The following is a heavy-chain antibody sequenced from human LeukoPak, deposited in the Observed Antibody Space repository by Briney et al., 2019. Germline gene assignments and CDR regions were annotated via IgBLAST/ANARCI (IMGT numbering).Heavy chain of an antibody. J-gene: IGHJ4*02. D-gene: IGHD3-10*01. CDR1: GFTFSSYE. CDR2: ISSSGSTI. V-gene: IGHV3-48*03. Sequence: PGGSLRLSCAASGFTFSSYEMNWVRQAPGKGLEWVSYISSSGSTIYYADSVKGRFTISRDNAKNSLYLQMNSLRAEDTAVYYCARVAEIWLGESREFDYWGQGTLVTVSS. CDR3: ARVAEIWLGESREFDY.